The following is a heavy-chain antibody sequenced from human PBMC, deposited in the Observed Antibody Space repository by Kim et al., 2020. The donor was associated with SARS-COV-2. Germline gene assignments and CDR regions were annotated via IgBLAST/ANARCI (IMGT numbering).Heavy chain of an antibody. Sequence: GGSLRLSCAASGFTSSSYDMHWVRQPTGKGLEWVSAIGTAGDTYYPGSVKGRFTISRENAKNSLYLQMNSLRAGDTAVYYCARADYGDNYYYYYGMDVWGQGTTVTVSS. D-gene: IGHD4-17*01. J-gene: IGHJ6*02. CDR1: GFTSSSYD. CDR3: ARADYGDNYYYYYGMDV. V-gene: IGHV3-13*01. CDR2: IGTAGDT.